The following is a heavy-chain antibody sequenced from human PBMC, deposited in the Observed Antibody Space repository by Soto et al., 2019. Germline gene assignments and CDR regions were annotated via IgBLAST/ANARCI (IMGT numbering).Heavy chain of an antibody. Sequence: QITLKESGPTLVKPTQTLTLTCTFSGFSLSTSGVGVGWIRQPPGKALEWLALIYWDDDKRYSPSLKSRLTTXTXXSKTQVVLTMTNMHPGDTATYYCARTYSYEGDFDYWGQGTLVTVSS. V-gene: IGHV2-5*02. D-gene: IGHD5-18*01. J-gene: IGHJ4*02. CDR2: IYWDDDK. CDR3: ARTYSYEGDFDY. CDR1: GFSLSTSGVG.